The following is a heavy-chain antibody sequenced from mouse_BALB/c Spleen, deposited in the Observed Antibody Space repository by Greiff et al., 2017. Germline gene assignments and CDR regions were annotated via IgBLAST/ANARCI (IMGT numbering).Heavy chain of an antibody. CDR3: ARRYGSSPYYAMDY. J-gene: IGHJ4*01. CDR2: ISSGSSTI. D-gene: IGHD1-1*01. CDR1: GFTFSSFG. Sequence: EVHLVESGGGLVQPGGSRKLSCAASGFTFSSFGMHWVRQAPEKGLEWVAYISSGSSTIYYADTVKGRFTISRDNPKNTLFLQMTSLRSEDTAMYYCARRYGSSPYYAMDYWGQGTSVTVSS. V-gene: IGHV5-17*02.